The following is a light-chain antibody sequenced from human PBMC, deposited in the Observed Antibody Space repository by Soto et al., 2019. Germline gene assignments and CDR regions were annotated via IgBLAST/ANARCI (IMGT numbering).Light chain of an antibody. CDR1: QSVLYSSNNKNY. V-gene: IGKV4-1*01. CDR3: QQYYSTPPT. CDR2: WAS. J-gene: IGKJ1*01. Sequence: DIVMTQSPDSLAVSPGERATINCKSSQSVLYSSNNKNYLAWYQQKPGQPPNLLIYWASTRESVVPDRFSGSGSETNYTLTISSMQAENEAVYYCQQYYSTPPTFGQGTKVEIE.